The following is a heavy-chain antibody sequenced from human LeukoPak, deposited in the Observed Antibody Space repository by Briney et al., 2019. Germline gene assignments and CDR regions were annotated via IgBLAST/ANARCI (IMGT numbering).Heavy chain of an antibody. Sequence: SETLALTCTVSGGSSSSYYWSWIRQPPGKGLEWIGYIYYSGSTNYNPSLKSRVTISVDTSKNQFSLKLSSVTAADTAVYYCARGRDCSSTSCYSGYYYYGMDVWGQGTTVTVSS. CDR2: IYYSGST. CDR1: GGSSSSYY. J-gene: IGHJ6*02. D-gene: IGHD2-2*02. V-gene: IGHV4-59*01. CDR3: ARGRDCSSTSCYSGYYYYGMDV.